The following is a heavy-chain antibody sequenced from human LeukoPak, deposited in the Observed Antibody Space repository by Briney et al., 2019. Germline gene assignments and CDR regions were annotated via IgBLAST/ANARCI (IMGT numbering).Heavy chain of an antibody. CDR1: GGSISSSSYY. D-gene: IGHD3-3*01. J-gene: IGHJ4*02. CDR2: IYYSGST. Sequence: SETLPLTCTVSGGSISSSSYYWGWIRHPPGKGLEWIGSIYYSGSTYYNPSLKSRVTISVDTSKNQFSLKLSSVTAAETAVYYCARDLTYYDFWSGLGLGVWGFDYWGQGTLVTVSS. CDR3: ARDLTYYDFWSGLGLGVWGFDY. V-gene: IGHV4-39*07.